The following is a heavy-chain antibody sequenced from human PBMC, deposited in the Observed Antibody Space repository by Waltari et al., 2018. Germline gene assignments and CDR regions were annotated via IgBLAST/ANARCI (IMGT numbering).Heavy chain of an antibody. V-gene: IGHV3-9*01. CDR2: IIWNSGRV. CDR1: GFTFDDYA. J-gene: IGHJ3*02. CDR3: AKPQWLSPDAFDI. D-gene: IGHD6-19*01. Sequence: EVQLVESGGGLVQPGRSLRLSCAASGFTFDDYAMHWVRQAPGKGLEWVSGIIWNSGRVVYADSVKGRFTISRDNAKNSLHLQMNSLRAEDTALYYCAKPQWLSPDAFDIWGQGTMVTVSS.